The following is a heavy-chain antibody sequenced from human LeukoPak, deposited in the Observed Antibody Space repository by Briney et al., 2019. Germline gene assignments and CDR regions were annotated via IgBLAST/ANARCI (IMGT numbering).Heavy chain of an antibody. CDR1: GGSISSGGYY. V-gene: IGHV4-31*03. CDR2: IYYSGST. Sequence: SETLSLTCTVSGGSISSGGYYWSWIRQHPGKGLEWIGYIYYSGSTYYNPSLKSRVTISVDTSKNQFSLKLSSVTAADTAAYYCARAHYDFWSGYYHFDYWGQGTLVTVSS. J-gene: IGHJ4*02. CDR3: ARAHYDFWSGYYHFDY. D-gene: IGHD3-3*01.